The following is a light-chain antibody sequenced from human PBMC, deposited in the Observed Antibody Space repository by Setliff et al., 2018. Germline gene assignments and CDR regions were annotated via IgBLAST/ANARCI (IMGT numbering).Light chain of an antibody. J-gene: IGLJ1*01. Sequence: QSALTQSPSASASPGQRVTMSCSGSSSNTGKNYVYWYQQFPGTAPKLLIYNNNQRPSGVPDRFSGSKSGTSASLAISGLRSDDEADYYCAAWDDSLRGYVFGSGTKVTV. CDR2: NNN. CDR1: SSNTGKNY. CDR3: AAWDDSLRGYV. V-gene: IGLV1-47*01.